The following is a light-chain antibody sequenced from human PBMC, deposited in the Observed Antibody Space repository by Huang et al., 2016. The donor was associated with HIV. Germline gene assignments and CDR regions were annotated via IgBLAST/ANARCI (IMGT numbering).Light chain of an antibody. CDR3: QQYFDWPLT. CDR2: AAF. CDR1: QSVRTT. Sequence: EIVMTQSPAILSVSPGDRATLSCRASQSVRTTLVWYQQKPGQAPRLLIYAAFTRATGVPDGFSDSGSGTEFTLTISSLQSEDFAVYFCQQYFDWPLTFGGGTKVEIK. V-gene: IGKV3-15*01. J-gene: IGKJ4*01.